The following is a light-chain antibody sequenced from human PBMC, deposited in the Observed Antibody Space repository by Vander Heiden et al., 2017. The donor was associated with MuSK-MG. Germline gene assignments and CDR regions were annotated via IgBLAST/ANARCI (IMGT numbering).Light chain of an antibody. V-gene: IGKV2-28*01. CDR3: MQARQTPPT. CDR1: QSLLHGNGYNY. CDR2: LGS. Sequence: DIVMTQSPLSLPVTPGEPAYISCRSSQSLLHGNGYNYLDWYLQKPGQSPQLLIYLGSNRASGVPERFSGSGSGTDFTLKISRVEAEDVGVYYCMQARQTPPTFGPGTKVDIK. J-gene: IGKJ3*01.